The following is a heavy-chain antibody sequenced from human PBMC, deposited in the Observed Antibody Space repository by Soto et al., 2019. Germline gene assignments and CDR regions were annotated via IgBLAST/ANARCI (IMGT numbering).Heavy chain of an antibody. CDR1: GFTFSSYS. Sequence: ESGGGLVQPGGSLRLSCAASGFTFSSYSMNWVRQAPGKGLEWVSYISSSSSTIYYADSVKGRFTISRDNAKNSLYLQMNSLRAEDTAVYYCARDAVGTTGTFDYWGQGTLVTVSS. CDR3: ARDAVGTTGTFDY. D-gene: IGHD1-1*01. CDR2: ISSSSSTI. J-gene: IGHJ4*02. V-gene: IGHV3-48*01.